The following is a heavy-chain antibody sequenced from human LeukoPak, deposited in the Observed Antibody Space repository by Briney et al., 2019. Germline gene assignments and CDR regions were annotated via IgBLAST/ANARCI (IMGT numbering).Heavy chain of an antibody. CDR3: AKVGCSSTSCTGNFDY. CDR2: ISGSGGST. J-gene: IGHJ4*02. V-gene: IGHV3-23*01. D-gene: IGHD2-2*01. Sequence: GGSLRLSCAASGFTFSSYAMSWVRQAPGKGLEWVSAISGSGGSTYYADSVKGRFTISRDNSKNTLYLQMNSLRAEDTAVYYCAKVGCSSTSCTGNFDYWGQGTLVTVSS. CDR1: GFTFSSYA.